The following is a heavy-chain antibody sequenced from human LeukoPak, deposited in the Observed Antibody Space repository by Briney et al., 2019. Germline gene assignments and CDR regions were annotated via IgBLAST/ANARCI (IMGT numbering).Heavy chain of an antibody. J-gene: IGHJ4*02. CDR1: GYTFTTYV. D-gene: IGHD2-2*01. CDR2: ISTYNGKT. Sequence: ASVKVSCMASGYTFTTYVITWVQQAPGQGLEGLGCISTYNGKTNYAQKFQGRVTMTTDTSTSTAYMELRTLRSDDTAVYFCARVQVLIVPAAIHYWGQGTLVTVSS. V-gene: IGHV1-18*01. CDR3: ARVQVLIVPAAIHY.